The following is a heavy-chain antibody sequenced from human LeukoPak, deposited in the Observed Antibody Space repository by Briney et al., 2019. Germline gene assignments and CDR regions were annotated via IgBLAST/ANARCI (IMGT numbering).Heavy chain of an antibody. V-gene: IGHV1-46*01. CDR1: GYTFTSYY. CDR2: INPSGGST. J-gene: IGHJ3*02. Sequence: ASVKVSCKASGYTFTSYYMHWVRQAPGQGLEWMGIINPSGGSTSYAQKFQGRVTMTRDTSTSTVYMELSSLRSEDTAVYYCARETVVGATSPRGAFDIWGQGTTVTVSS. D-gene: IGHD1-26*01. CDR3: ARETVVGATSPRGAFDI.